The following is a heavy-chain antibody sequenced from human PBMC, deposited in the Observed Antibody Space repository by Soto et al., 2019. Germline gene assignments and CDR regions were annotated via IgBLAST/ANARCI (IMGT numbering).Heavy chain of an antibody. CDR2: VYYSGST. CDR3: ATGLTLATTTGDAFDI. D-gene: IGHD4-17*01. J-gene: IGHJ3*02. Sequence: QVQLQESGPGLVKPSETLSLTCTVSGGSISSYYWSWIRQPPGKGLEWLGFVYYSGSTNYNPSLKGRVSISVDMSKNQPSLSLGSVTAADAAVYYCATGLTLATTTGDAFDIWGRGTMVTVSS. CDR1: GGSISSYY. V-gene: IGHV4-59*01.